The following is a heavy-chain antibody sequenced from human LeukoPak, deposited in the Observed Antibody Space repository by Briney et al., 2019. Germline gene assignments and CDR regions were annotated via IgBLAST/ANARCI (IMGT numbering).Heavy chain of an antibody. D-gene: IGHD1-26*01. CDR1: GFTFSSYA. Sequence: GGSLRLSCAASGFTFSSYAMSWVRQAPGKGLEWEAVISYDGSNKYYADSVKGRLTISRDNSKNTLYLQMNSLRAEDTAVYYCAKGPSGASGGYWGQGTLVTVSS. V-gene: IGHV3-30*18. CDR3: AKGPSGASGGY. CDR2: ISYDGSNK. J-gene: IGHJ4*02.